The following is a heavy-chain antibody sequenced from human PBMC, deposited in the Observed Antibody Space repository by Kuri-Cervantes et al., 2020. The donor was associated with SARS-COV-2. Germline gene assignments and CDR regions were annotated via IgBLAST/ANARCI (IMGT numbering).Heavy chain of an antibody. CDR1: GGSISSGGYS. CDR3: ARVRGTCSSTSCYYHDAYDI. CDR2: IYHSGST. V-gene: IGHV4-30-2*01. D-gene: IGHD2-2*01. Sequence: SQTLSLTCAVSGGSISSGGYSWDWIRQPPGKGLEWIGYIYHSGSTYYNPSLKSRVTISVDRSKNQFSLKLSSVTAADTAVYYCARVRGTCSSTSCYYHDAYDIWGQGTMVTVSS. J-gene: IGHJ3*02.